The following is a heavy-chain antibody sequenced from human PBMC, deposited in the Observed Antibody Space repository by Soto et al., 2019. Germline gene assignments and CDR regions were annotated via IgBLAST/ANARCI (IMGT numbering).Heavy chain of an antibody. CDR2: IIPIFGTA. V-gene: IGHV1-69*01. J-gene: IGHJ6*02. CDR1: GGTFSSYA. Sequence: QVQLVQSGAEVKKPGSSVKVSCKASGGTFSSYAISWVRQAPGQGLEWMGGIIPIFGTANYAQKFQGRVTITSDETTSTASRELSSLRSEDTAVYYCARTSTTRITIFGVVTYYYGMDVWGQGTTVTV. D-gene: IGHD3-3*01. CDR3: ARTSTTRITIFGVVTYYYGMDV.